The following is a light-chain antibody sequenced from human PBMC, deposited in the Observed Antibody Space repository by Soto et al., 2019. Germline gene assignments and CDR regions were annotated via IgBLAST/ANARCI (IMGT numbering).Light chain of an antibody. J-gene: IGKJ2*01. CDR2: AAS. V-gene: IGKV1-39*01. Sequence: DIQMTQSPSSLPASVGARVTITCRASQSISSYLSWYQQKPGNAPKLLIYAASTLQSGVPSRFSGSGSETDFTLNISSLQPEDFATYYCPQSYDSPYTFGQGTKLDIK. CDR3: PQSYDSPYT. CDR1: QSISSY.